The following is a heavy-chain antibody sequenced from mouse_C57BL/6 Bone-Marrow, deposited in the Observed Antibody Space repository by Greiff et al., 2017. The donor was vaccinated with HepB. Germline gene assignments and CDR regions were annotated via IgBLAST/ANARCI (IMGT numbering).Heavy chain of an antibody. J-gene: IGHJ2*01. V-gene: IGHV1-63*01. D-gene: IGHD1-1*01. CDR3: ARTNYGGSGYEY. CDR2: IYPGGGYT. Sequence: VQLQQSGAELVRPGASVKLSCKASGYTFTNYWIRWVKQRPGHGLEWIGDIYPGGGYTNYNEKFKGKATLTADKSSSTAYMQFSSLTSEDSAIYYGARTNYGGSGYEYWGQGTTVTVSS. CDR1: GYTFTNYW.